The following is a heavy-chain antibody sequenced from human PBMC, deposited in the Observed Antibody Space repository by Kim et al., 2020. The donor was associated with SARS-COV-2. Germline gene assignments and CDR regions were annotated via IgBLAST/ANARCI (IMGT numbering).Heavy chain of an antibody. J-gene: IGHJ5*02. CDR1: GGSFSGYY. Sequence: SETLSLTCAVYGGSFSGYYWSWIRQPPGKGLEWIGEINHSGSTNYNPSLKSRVTISVDTSKNQFSLKLSSVTAADTAVYYCARVSYCSSTSCYAGTRYNWFDPWGEGTLVTVSS. CDR3: ARVSYCSSTSCYAGTRYNWFDP. V-gene: IGHV4-34*01. D-gene: IGHD2-2*01. CDR2: INHSGST.